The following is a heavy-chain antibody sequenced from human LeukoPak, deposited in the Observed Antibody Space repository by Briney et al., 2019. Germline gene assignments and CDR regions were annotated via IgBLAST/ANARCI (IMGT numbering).Heavy chain of an antibody. J-gene: IGHJ4*02. Sequence: GGSLRLSCAASGFTFSSYSMNWVRQAPGKGLEWVSYISSSSSTIYYADSVKGRFTISRDNAKNSLYLQMNSLRAGDTAVYYCARVYTTSSSWYGDFDYWGQGTLVTVSS. CDR2: ISSSSSTI. D-gene: IGHD6-13*01. CDR1: GFTFSSYS. V-gene: IGHV3-48*01. CDR3: ARVYTTSSSWYGDFDY.